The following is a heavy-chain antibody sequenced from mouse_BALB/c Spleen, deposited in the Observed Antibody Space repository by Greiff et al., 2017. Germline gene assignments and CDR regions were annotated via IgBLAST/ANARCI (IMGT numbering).Heavy chain of an antibody. J-gene: IGHJ2*01. V-gene: IGHV5-17*02. CDR1: GFTFSSFG. Sequence: EVHLVESGGGLVQPGGSRKLSCAASGFTFSSFGMHWVRQAPEKGLEWVAYISSGSSTIYYADTVKGRFTISRDNPKNTLFLQMTSLRSEDTAMYYCARGKGNYFDYWGQGTTLTVSS. CDR2: ISSGSSTI. CDR3: ARGKGNYFDY.